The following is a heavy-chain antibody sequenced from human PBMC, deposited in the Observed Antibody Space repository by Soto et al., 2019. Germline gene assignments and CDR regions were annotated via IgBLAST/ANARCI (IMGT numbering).Heavy chain of an antibody. CDR2: ISAYNGNT. CDR1: GYTFTSYG. CDR3: AIQLYYYDSSGYYYGKYFQH. V-gene: IGHV1-18*01. D-gene: IGHD3-22*01. Sequence: ASVKVSCKPSGYTFTSYGISWVRQAPGQGLEWMEWISAYNGNTNFAQKLQGRVTMTTDTSTSTDYMELSSLRSEDTAVYYCAIQLYYYDSSGYYYGKYFQHWGQGTLVTVSS. J-gene: IGHJ1*01.